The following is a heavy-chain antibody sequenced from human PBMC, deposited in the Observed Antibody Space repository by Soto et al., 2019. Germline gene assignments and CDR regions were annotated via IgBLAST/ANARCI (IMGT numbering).Heavy chain of an antibody. J-gene: IGHJ4*02. D-gene: IGHD2-15*01. CDR3: ARAKYCSGGSFYVDY. CDR1: GGSISSGGYS. V-gene: IGHV4-30-2*01. CDR2: IYHSGST. Sequence: SETLSLTCAVSGGSISSGGYSWSWIRQPPGKGLEWIGYIYHSGSTYYNPSLKSRVTISVDRSKNQFSLKLSSVTAADTGVYYCARAKYCSGGSFYVDYWGQGTLVTVSS.